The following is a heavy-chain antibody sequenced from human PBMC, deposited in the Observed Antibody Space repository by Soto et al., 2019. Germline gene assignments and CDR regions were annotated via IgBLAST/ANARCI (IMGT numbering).Heavy chain of an antibody. D-gene: IGHD2-15*01. Sequence: QVQLVPSGAEVKKPGASVKVSCKASGYTFTSYYMHWVRQAPGQGLEWMGIINPSGGGTSYAQKFQGTVTMTCDTYTCIVYMELSSLRSEDTAVYYCSRPRCGGGSCSQADYWGPGTLVTVSS. CDR2: INPSGGGT. CDR1: GYTFTSYY. J-gene: IGHJ4*02. CDR3: SRPRCGGGSCSQADY. V-gene: IGHV1-46*03.